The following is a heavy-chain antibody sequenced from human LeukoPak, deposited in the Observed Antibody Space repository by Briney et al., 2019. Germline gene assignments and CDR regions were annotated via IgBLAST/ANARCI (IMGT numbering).Heavy chain of an antibody. CDR3: ARGARGYSGYDPAGAIDY. J-gene: IGHJ4*02. CDR2: IGTAGDT. CDR1: GFTFSSYD. V-gene: IGHV3-13*01. D-gene: IGHD5-12*01. Sequence: GGSLRLSCAASGFTFSSYDMHWVRQATGKGLEWVSAIGTAGDTYYPGSVKGRFTISRENAENSLYLQMNSLRAGDTAVYYCARGARGYSGYDPAGAIDYWGQGTLVTVSS.